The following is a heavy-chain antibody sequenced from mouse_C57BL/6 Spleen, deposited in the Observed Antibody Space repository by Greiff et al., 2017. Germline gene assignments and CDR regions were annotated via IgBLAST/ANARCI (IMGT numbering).Heavy chain of an antibody. CDR1: GYTFTSYW. D-gene: IGHD1-1*01. V-gene: IGHV1-59*01. CDR3: ARANTTVPFDY. J-gene: IGHJ2*01. CDR2: IDPSDSYT. Sequence: QVQLQQPGAELVRPGTSVKLSCKASGYTFTSYWMHWVKQRPGQGLEWIGVIDPSDSYTNYNHKFKGKATLTVDTSSSTAYMQLSSLTSEDSAVYYCARANTTVPFDYWGQGTTLTVSS.